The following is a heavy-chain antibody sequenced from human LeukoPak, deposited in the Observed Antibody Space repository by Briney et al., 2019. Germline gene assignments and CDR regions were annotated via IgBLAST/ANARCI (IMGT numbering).Heavy chain of an antibody. CDR1: GYTFTNYW. CDR2: IYPGDSDT. D-gene: IGHD3-22*01. CDR3: ARRPLRSSGYYFDY. J-gene: IGHJ4*02. Sequence: GESLKISCKGSGYTFTNYWIGWVGQMPGIGLEYMGIIYPGDSDTRYSPSFQGQVTISVDKSISTAYLQWSSLKASDTAMYYCARRPLRSSGYYFDYWGQGTLVTVSS. V-gene: IGHV5-51*01.